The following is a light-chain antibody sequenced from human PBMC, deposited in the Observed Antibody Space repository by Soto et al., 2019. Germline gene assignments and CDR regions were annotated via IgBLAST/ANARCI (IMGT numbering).Light chain of an antibody. V-gene: IGLV2-14*01. CDR3: SSYTSSSPLYV. J-gene: IGLJ1*01. CDR2: DVS. CDR1: SSDVGGYNY. Sequence: QSALTQPASVSWSPGQSITISCTGTSSDVGGYNYVSWYQQHPGKAPKLMIYDVSNRPSGVSNRFSGSKSGNTASLTISGLQAEDEADYYCSSYTSSSPLYVFGTGTQLTVL.